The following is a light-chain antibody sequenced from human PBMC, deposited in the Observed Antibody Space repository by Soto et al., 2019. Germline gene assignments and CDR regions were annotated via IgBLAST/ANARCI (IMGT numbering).Light chain of an antibody. CDR3: QSYDSSLSADYV. J-gene: IGLJ1*01. V-gene: IGLV1-40*01. CDR2: GNS. Sequence: QSVLTQPPSVSGAPGQRVTISCTGSSSNIGAGYDVHWYQQLPGTAPKLLIYGNSNRPSGVPDRFSGSKSGTSASLAITGLQAEDEAYYYCQSYDSSLSADYVFGTGTKLTVL. CDR1: SSNIGAGYD.